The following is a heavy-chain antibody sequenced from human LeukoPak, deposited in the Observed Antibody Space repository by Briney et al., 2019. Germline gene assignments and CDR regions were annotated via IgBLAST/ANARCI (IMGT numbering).Heavy chain of an antibody. CDR1: GYTFTGYY. CDR2: INPNSGGT. CDR3: ARADGYNYYFDY. J-gene: IGHJ4*02. Sequence: GASVKVSCKASGYTFTGYYMHWVRQAPGQGLEWMGWINPNSGGTNYAQKFQGRVTMTGDTSISTAYMELSRLRSDDTAVYYCARADGYNYYFDYWGQGTLVTVSS. D-gene: IGHD5-24*01. V-gene: IGHV1-2*02.